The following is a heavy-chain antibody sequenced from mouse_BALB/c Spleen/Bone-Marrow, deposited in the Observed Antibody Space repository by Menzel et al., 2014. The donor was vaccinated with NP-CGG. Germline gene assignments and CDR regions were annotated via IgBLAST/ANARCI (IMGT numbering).Heavy chain of an antibody. CDR1: GFSLTSYG. V-gene: IGHV2-6-2*01. Sequence: VQVVESGPDLMAPSQSLSLTCTVSGFSLTSYGLHWVRQPPGKGLEWLGVIWSDGSTTYNSALKSRLSISKDNSKRQVLLKMNSLQTDDTAMYYCARSGTDYAMDYWGQGTSVTVSS. D-gene: IGHD4-1*01. J-gene: IGHJ4*01. CDR3: ARSGTDYAMDY. CDR2: IWSDGST.